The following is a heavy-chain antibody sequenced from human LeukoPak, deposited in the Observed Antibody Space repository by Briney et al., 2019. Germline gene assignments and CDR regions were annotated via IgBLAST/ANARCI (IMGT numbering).Heavy chain of an antibody. V-gene: IGHV3-7*01. Sequence: GGSLRLSCAASGFTFRNAWMSWVRQTPGKGPEWLANIKQDGSEKNYVESVNGRFIISRDNAKNSGYLQMNSLRAEDTAVYYCVGGTGWLPLTWGQGTLVTVSS. CDR2: IKQDGSEK. CDR3: VGGTGWLPLT. J-gene: IGHJ5*01. D-gene: IGHD6-19*01. CDR1: GFTFRNAW.